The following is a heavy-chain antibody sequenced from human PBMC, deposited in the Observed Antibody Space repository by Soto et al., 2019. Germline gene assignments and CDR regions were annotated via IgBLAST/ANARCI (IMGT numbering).Heavy chain of an antibody. CDR3: ARAYAEMATMNFDY. Sequence: SETLSLTCAVYGGSFSGYYWSWIRQPPGKGLEWIGEINHSGSTNYNPSLKSRVTISVDTSKNQFSLKLSSVTAADTAVYYCARAYAEMATMNFDYWGQGTLVTVSS. J-gene: IGHJ4*02. CDR2: INHSGST. D-gene: IGHD5-12*01. CDR1: GGSFSGYY. V-gene: IGHV4-34*01.